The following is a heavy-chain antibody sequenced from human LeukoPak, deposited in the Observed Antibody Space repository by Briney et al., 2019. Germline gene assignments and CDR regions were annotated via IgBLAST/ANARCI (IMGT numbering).Heavy chain of an antibody. D-gene: IGHD1-14*01. J-gene: IGHJ4*02. CDR2: ISSSDDSL. CDR1: GFTFTTYG. Sequence: GGSLRLSCAASGFTFTTYGMSWVRQAPGKGLEWVSSISSSDDSLYYIDSVKGRFTISRDNAKNTVHLQMNTLRAEDTAIYYCAKGVNPGYNPGWSNFDYWGQGTLVTVSS. CDR3: AKGVNPGYNPGWSNFDY. V-gene: IGHV3-23*01.